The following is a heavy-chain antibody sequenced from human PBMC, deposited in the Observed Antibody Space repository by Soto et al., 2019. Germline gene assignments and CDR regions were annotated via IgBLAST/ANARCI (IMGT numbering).Heavy chain of an antibody. Sequence: ASVKVSCKASGGTFSGYAISWVRQATGQGLEWMGGIIPIFGTANYAQKFQGRVTITADESTSTAYMELSSLRSEDTAVYYCARGRGSRDYYDSSGYGGDDAFDIWGQGTMVTVSS. CDR2: IIPIFGTA. D-gene: IGHD3-22*01. V-gene: IGHV1-69*13. CDR1: GGTFSGYA. CDR3: ARGRGSRDYYDSSGYGGDDAFDI. J-gene: IGHJ3*02.